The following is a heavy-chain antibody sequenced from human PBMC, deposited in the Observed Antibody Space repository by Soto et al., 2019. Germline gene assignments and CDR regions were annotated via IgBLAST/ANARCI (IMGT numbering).Heavy chain of an antibody. CDR1: GFTFSSFA. Sequence: EVQLLESGGGLVQPGGSLRLSCAASGFTFSSFAMNWVRQAPGKGLDWVSTISGSGISTYYADSVKGRFTISRDNSKNTLYLQMNSLRAEDTAVYDCAKEGQATTVTIHDYWGQGTLVTVSS. CDR3: AKEGQATTVTIHDY. CDR2: ISGSGIST. J-gene: IGHJ4*02. V-gene: IGHV3-23*01. D-gene: IGHD4-17*01.